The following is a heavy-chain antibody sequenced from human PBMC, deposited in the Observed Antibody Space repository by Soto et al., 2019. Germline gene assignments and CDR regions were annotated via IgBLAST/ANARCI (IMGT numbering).Heavy chain of an antibody. Sequence: GRSLRLSCAASSFTSRSSWMHWVRQTPVTRLVCVSHISTAGNSKYSADAVKGRFSIYRDCAKNTVYLQTNRLRAEDKSIYHGSNWLFFVFRGGQRALVTLSS. J-gene: IGHJ4*02. CDR2: ISTAGNSK. V-gene: IGHV3-74*01. CDR1: SFTSRSSW. D-gene: IGHD3-9*01. CDR3: SNWLFFVFR.